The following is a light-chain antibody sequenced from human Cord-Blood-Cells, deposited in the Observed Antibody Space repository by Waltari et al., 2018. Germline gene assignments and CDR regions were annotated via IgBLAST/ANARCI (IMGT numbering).Light chain of an antibody. CDR3: SSYTSSSTRV. CDR1: SSDVGGYHY. Sequence: QSALTQPASVSGSPGQSITISCTGTSSDVGGYHYVSWYQQHPGKAPTLMIYDVSNRPSGVSNRFSGSKSGNTASLTISGLQAEDEADYYCSSYTSSSTRVFGGGTKLTVL. CDR2: DVS. V-gene: IGLV2-14*01. J-gene: IGLJ2*01.